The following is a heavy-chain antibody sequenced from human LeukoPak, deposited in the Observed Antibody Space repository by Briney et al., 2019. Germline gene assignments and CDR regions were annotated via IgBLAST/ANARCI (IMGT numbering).Heavy chain of an antibody. V-gene: IGHV1-2*02. CDR1: GYTFTGYY. D-gene: IGHD6-19*01. CDR3: ARDRGSGWPDY. CDR2: INPNGGGT. J-gene: IGHJ4*02. Sequence: GASVKVSCKASGYTFTGYYMHWVRQAPGQGLECMGWINPNGGGTKYAQKFQGRVTMTRDTSISTAYMEVTSLRFDDTAVYYCARDRGSGWPDYWGQGTQVTVSS.